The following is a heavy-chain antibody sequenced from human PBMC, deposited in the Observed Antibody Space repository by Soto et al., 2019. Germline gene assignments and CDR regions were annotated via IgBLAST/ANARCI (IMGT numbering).Heavy chain of an antibody. CDR3: VSGAPFDS. D-gene: IGHD1-26*01. CDR2: IFHRGNT. Sequence: SETLSLTCAVFDDSITGSNWWTWVRQPPGKGLEWIGEIFHRGNTNYNPSLKSRVTISRDNTQNTLYLQMTSLRAEDTAVFYCVSGAPFDSWGRGTLVTVSS. J-gene: IGHJ4*02. V-gene: IGHV4-4*02. CDR1: DDSITGSNW.